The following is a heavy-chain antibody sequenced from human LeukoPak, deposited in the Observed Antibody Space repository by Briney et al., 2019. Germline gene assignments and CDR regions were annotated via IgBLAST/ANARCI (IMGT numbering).Heavy chain of an antibody. CDR1: GGSISSSDYY. CDR3: ARHCRSTSCYRGTFDI. D-gene: IGHD2-2*01. Sequence: SEALSLTCTVSGGSISSSDYYWGWIRQPPGKGLEWIGNIYYSGSTYYNPSLKSRVTISVDTSKNQFSLWLRSVTAADTAVYYCARHCRSTSCYRGTFDIWGQGTKVTVSS. V-gene: IGHV4-39*01. J-gene: IGHJ3*02. CDR2: IYYSGST.